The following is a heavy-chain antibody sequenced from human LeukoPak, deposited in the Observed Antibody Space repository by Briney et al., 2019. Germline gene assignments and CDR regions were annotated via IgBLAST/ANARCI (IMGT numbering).Heavy chain of an antibody. J-gene: IGHJ6*03. V-gene: IGHV3-13*01. CDR3: AKEGGTVVIYYYYMDV. Sequence: GGSVRHFCAACGFTFRSYDMHWVRPATGKGLEWVSGIGTAGEIYYPGSVKGRFTISRDNSKNTLYLQMNSLRAEDTAVYYCAKEGGTVVIYYYYMDVWGKGTTVTISS. CDR1: GFTFRSYD. D-gene: IGHD2-21*01. CDR2: IGTAGEI.